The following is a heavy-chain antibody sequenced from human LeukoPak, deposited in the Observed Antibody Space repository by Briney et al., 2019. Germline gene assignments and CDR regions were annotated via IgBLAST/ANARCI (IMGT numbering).Heavy chain of an antibody. J-gene: IGHJ6*03. V-gene: IGHV3-9*01. CDR1: GFTFDDYA. D-gene: IGHD4-17*01. Sequence: PGGSLRLSCAASGFTFDDYAMHWVRQAPGKGLEWVSGISWNSGSIGYADSVKGRFTISRDNSKNTLYLQMNSLRAEDTAVYYCAKAIYGDYVWYYYYMDVWGKGTTVTVSS. CDR2: ISWNSGSI. CDR3: AKAIYGDYVWYYYYMDV.